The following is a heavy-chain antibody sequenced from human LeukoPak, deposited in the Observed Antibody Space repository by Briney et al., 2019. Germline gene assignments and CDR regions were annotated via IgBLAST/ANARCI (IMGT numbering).Heavy chain of an antibody. J-gene: IGHJ4*02. CDR3: ARCKDYYVSGSYYKTFDY. V-gene: IGHV4-39*07. CDR2: IPYSGRT. D-gene: IGHD3-10*01. CDR1: GDSISSSSYY. Sequence: SETLSLTCTVSGDSISSSSYYWGWIRQPPGKGLEWIGSIPYSGRTYYNPSLKSRVTISVDTSKNQFSLKLSSVTAADTAVYYCARCKDYYVSGSYYKTFDYWGQGTLVTVSS.